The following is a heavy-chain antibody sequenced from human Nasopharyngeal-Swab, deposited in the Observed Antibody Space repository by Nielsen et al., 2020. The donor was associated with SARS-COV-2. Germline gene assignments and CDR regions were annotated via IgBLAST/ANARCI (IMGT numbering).Heavy chain of an antibody. Sequence: ASVKVACKASGYTFTSYAMHWVRQAPGQRLEWMGWINAGNGNTKYSQKFQGRVTITRDTSASTAYMELSSLRSEDTAMYYCARSSSPAAFDIWGQGTMVTVSS. CDR2: INAGNGNT. CDR3: ARSSSPAAFDI. CDR1: GYTFTSYA. V-gene: IGHV1-3*01. J-gene: IGHJ3*02.